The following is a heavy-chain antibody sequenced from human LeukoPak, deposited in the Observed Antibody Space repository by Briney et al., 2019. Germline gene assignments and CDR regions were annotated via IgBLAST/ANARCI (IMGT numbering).Heavy chain of an antibody. CDR2: VNRDGSET. CDR1: GITFNNYA. J-gene: IGHJ6*02. CDR3: ARNNGMDV. Sequence: PGGSLRLSCAASGITFNNYAMTWVRQVPGRGPEWVANVNRDGSETYYLDSVKGRFTISKDNAKNSLYLQMNSLRAEDTALYHCARNNGMDVWGQGTTVIVSS. V-gene: IGHV3-7*03.